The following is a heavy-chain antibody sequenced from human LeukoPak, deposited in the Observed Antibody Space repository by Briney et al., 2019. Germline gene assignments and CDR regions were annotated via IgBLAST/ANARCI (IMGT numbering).Heavy chain of an antibody. CDR2: INPNSGGT. CDR3: ARDWVDSSGYYFSDP. CDR1: GYTFTGYY. V-gene: IGHV1-2*02. J-gene: IGHJ5*02. Sequence: ASVKVSCKASGYTFTGYYMHWVRQAPGQGLEWMGWINPNSGGTNYAQKFQGRVTMTRDTSISTAYMELSSLRSEDTAVYYCARDWVDSSGYYFSDPWGQGTLVTVSS. D-gene: IGHD3-22*01.